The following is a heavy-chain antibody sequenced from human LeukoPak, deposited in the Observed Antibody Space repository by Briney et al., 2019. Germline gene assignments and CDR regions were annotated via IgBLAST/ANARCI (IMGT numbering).Heavy chain of an antibody. V-gene: IGHV3-21*01. D-gene: IGHD6-19*01. Sequence: GGSLRLSCAASGFTFSSFTMNWVRQAPGRGLEWVSCISYSSNYIYYADSVKGRFTISRDNTKNSLYLQMNSLRAEDTAVYYCARERGSGWGGGIQHWGQGTLVTVSS. CDR3: ARERGSGWGGGIQH. CDR2: ISYSSNYI. J-gene: IGHJ1*01. CDR1: GFTFSSFT.